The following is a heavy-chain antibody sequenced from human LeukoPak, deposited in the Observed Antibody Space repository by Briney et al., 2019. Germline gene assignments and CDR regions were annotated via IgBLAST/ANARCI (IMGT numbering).Heavy chain of an antibody. V-gene: IGHV1-8*01. CDR1: GYTFTTHD. J-gene: IGHJ4*02. CDR2: MSPNSGDT. Sequence: ASVTVSCTASGYTFTTHDINWVRQATGQGLEWLGWMSPNSGDTGYAQKFQGRVTMTSDSSISTAYMELSSLRSEDTAIYYCVRTPPNWGFDYWGQGTLVTVSS. D-gene: IGHD7-27*01. CDR3: VRTPPNWGFDY.